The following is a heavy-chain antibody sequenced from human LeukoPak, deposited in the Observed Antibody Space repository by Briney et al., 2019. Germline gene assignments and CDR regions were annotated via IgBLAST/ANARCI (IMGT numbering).Heavy chain of an antibody. J-gene: IGHJ4*02. Sequence: PGGALRLSCAASGFTFSSYSMNWVRQAPGEGLEWVSSISSSSSYIYYADSVKGRFTISRDNAKNSLYLQMNSLRAEDTAVYYCASEVSAMVEGDYWGQGTLVTVSS. CDR2: ISSSSSYI. V-gene: IGHV3-21*01. D-gene: IGHD5-18*01. CDR1: GFTFSSYS. CDR3: ASEVSAMVEGDY.